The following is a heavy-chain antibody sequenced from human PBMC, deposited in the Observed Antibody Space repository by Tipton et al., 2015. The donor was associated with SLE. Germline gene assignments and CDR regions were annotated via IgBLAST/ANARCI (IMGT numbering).Heavy chain of an antibody. CDR2: ISSSSSTI. V-gene: IGHV3-48*01. CDR3: ARGAPNYYDSSGYYSFDY. D-gene: IGHD3-22*01. J-gene: IGHJ4*02. Sequence: SLRLSCAASGFTFSSYSMNWVRQAPGKGLEWVSYISSSSSTIYYADSVKGRFTISRDNAKNSLYLQMNSLRAEDTAVYYCARGAPNYYDSSGYYSFDYWGQGTLVTVSS. CDR1: GFTFSSYS.